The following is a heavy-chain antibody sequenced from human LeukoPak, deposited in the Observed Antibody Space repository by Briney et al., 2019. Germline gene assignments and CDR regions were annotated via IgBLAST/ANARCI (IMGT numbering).Heavy chain of an antibody. CDR3: TRDTAMVAYYYYGMDV. CDR1: GFTFGDYA. D-gene: IGHD5-18*01. J-gene: IGHJ6*02. CDR2: IRSKAYGGTT. Sequence: GGSLRLSCTASGFTFGDYAMSWFRQAPGKGLEWVGSIRSKAYGGTTEYAASVKGRFTISRDDSKSIAYLQMNSLKTEDTAVYYCTRDTAMVAYYYYGMDVWGQGTTVTVSS. V-gene: IGHV3-49*03.